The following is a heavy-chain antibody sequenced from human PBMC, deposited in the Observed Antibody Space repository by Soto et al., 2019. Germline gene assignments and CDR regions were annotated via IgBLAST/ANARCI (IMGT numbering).Heavy chain of an antibody. V-gene: IGHV4-61*01. CDR3: AREVGDYNWFDP. D-gene: IGHD4-17*01. J-gene: IGHJ5*02. Sequence: QVQLQESCPGLVKPSETLSLTCTVSGGSVSSGSYYWSWIRQPPGKGLEWIGYIYYSGSTNYKPSLKSRVTISVDTSKNQFSLKLSSVTAADTAVYYCAREVGDYNWFDPWGQGTLVTVSS. CDR2: IYYSGST. CDR1: GGSVSSGSYY.